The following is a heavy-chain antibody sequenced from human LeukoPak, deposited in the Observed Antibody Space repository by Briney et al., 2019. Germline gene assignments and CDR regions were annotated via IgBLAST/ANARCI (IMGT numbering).Heavy chain of an antibody. V-gene: IGHV3-23*01. CDR3: ARDYYDSSGYYYVWDY. CDR2: ISGSGGST. J-gene: IGHJ4*02. Sequence: GGSLRLSCAASGFTFRSHGMHWVRQAPGKGREWVSPISGSGGSTYYADSVKGRFTISRDNSKNTLYLQMNSLRAEDTAVYYCARDYYDSSGYYYVWDYWGQGTLVTVSS. CDR1: GFTFRSHG. D-gene: IGHD3-22*01.